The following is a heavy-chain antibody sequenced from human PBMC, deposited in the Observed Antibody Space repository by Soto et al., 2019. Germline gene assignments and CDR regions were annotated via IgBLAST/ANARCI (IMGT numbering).Heavy chain of an antibody. CDR1: GGSISSGGNY. Sequence: QVQLQESGPGLVKPSQTLSLTCSVSGGSISSGGNYWNWIRQHPGKGLEWIGYIYYSGSTYYNPSLKSRVTMSVATSKNQFSLKLRSVTAAATAVYYCASDPSIADFYGMDVWGQGTTVTVSS. CDR2: IYYSGST. V-gene: IGHV4-31*03. CDR3: ASDPSIADFYGMDV. D-gene: IGHD6-13*01. J-gene: IGHJ6*02.